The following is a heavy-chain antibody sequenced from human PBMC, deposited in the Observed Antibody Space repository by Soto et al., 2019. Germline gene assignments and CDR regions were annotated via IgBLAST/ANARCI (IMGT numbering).Heavy chain of an antibody. CDR3: ARDRLLSCIRSRDYCYVLAF. CDR1: GYTFITSG. Sequence: GAAGKVSSKAPGYTFITSGISWVRQASGQGLERMGWISSYNGNTNYAQKLQGRVTMTTDTSTTTAYMELRSLRSDDTAVYYCARDRLLSCIRSRDYCYVLAFRAQGTTVPVSS. D-gene: IGHD3-16*02. V-gene: IGHV1-18*04. J-gene: IGHJ6*01. CDR2: ISSYNGNT.